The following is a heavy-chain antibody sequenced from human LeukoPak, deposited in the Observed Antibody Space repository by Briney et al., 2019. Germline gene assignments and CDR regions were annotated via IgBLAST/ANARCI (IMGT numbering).Heavy chain of an antibody. CDR2: IYPGDSDR. Sequence: GESLKISCKGSGYSFSSYWIGWVRQMPGKGLEWMGIIYPGDSDRRYSPSLEGQVTISVDKSISTAYLQWSSLRASDTAMYYCARLIGGSGSRPDYWGQGTLVTVSS. D-gene: IGHD3-10*01. J-gene: IGHJ4*02. V-gene: IGHV5-51*01. CDR3: ARLIGGSGSRPDY. CDR1: GYSFSSYW.